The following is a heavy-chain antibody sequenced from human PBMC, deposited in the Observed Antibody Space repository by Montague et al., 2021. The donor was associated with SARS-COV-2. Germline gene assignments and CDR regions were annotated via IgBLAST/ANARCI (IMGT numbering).Heavy chain of an antibody. V-gene: IGHV6-1*01. D-gene: IGHD6-19*01. CDR3: VRYSGWFYFDF. CDR1: GDSVASHRVG. J-gene: IGHJ4*02. Sequence: CAISGDSVASHRVGWDGHTQYPSRGLEWLGRTYYRSKWYSDYAPSVRGRLTVNPDASKNEFSLELNYVTPEDTAVYYCVRYSGWFYFDFWGQGTLVTVSS. CDR2: TYYRSKWYS.